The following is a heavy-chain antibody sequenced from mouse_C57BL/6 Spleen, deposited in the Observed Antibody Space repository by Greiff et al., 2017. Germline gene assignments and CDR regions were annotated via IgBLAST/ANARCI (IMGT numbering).Heavy chain of an antibody. V-gene: IGHV1-50*01. J-gene: IGHJ3*01. CDR1: GYTFTSYW. CDR2: IDPSDSYT. D-gene: IGHD1-1*01. Sequence: QVQLKQPGAELVKPGASVKLSCKASGYTFTSYWMQWVKQRPGQGLEWIGEIDPSDSYTNYNQKFKGKATLTVDTSSSTAYMQLSSLTSEDSAVYYCARMVDYYGSTPWFAYWGQGTLVTVSA. CDR3: ARMVDYYGSTPWFAY.